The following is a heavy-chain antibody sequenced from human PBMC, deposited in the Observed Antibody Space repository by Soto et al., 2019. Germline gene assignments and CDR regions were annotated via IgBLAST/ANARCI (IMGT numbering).Heavy chain of an antibody. CDR3: ARDEYYYASSGYYRFDQ. CDR2: ISDRGGST. J-gene: IGHJ4*02. Sequence: PEGSLILSCASSGFTLSNFTMSWVRQAPGKGLEWVAVISDRGGSTAYAASVKGRFTISRDNSNNTVYLQMNNLRAEDTAVYYCARDEYYYASSGYYRFDQWGQGTLVIVSA. CDR1: GFTLSNFT. D-gene: IGHD3-22*01. V-gene: IGHV3-23*01.